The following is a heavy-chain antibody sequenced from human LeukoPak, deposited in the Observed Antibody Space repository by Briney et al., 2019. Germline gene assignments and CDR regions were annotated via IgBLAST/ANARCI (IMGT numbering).Heavy chain of an antibody. CDR2: ISYDGSNK. D-gene: IGHD5-12*01. Sequence: GGSLRLSCAASGFTFSSYAMHWVRQAPGKGLEWVAVISYDGSNKYYADSVKGRFTISRDNSKNTLYLQMNSLRAEDTAVYYCALGVATIAADYWGQGTLVTVPS. V-gene: IGHV3-30-3*01. J-gene: IGHJ4*02. CDR1: GFTFSSYA. CDR3: ALGVATIAADY.